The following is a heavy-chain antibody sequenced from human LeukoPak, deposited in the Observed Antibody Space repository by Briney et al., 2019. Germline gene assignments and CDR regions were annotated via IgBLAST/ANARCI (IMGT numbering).Heavy chain of an antibody. Sequence: ASVKVSCKASGYTFTGYYMHWVRQAPGQGLEWMGRINPNSGGTNYAQKFQGRVTMTRDTSISTAYMELSRLRSDDTAVYYCAREGGSYYSYFDYWGQGTLVTVSS. CDR3: AREGGSYYSYFDY. CDR2: INPNSGGT. J-gene: IGHJ4*02. D-gene: IGHD1-26*01. V-gene: IGHV1-2*06. CDR1: GYTFTGYY.